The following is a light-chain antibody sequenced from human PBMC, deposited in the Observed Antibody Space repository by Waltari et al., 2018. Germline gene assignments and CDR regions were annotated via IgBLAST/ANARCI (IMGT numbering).Light chain of an antibody. V-gene: IGKV4-1*01. J-gene: IGKJ3*01. Sequence: DIVMTRSPDSLAVSLGERATINCKSSQSVLYSSNNRNYLAWYQQKPGQPPKLLIYWASTRESGVPERFSGSGSGTDFTLTISSLQVEDVAVYYCQQYYTTPFTFGPGTKAEIK. CDR1: QSVLYSSNNRNY. CDR3: QQYYTTPFT. CDR2: WAS.